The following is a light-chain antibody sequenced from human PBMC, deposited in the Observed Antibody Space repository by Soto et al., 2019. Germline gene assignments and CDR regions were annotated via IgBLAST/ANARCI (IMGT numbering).Light chain of an antibody. CDR1: SSDVGGYNY. CDR2: EVN. J-gene: IGLJ1*01. V-gene: IGLV2-14*01. Sequence: QSVLTQPASVSGSPGQSITISCTGTSSDVGGYNYVSWYQQHPGNAPRLMIYEVNNRPSGVPNRFSGSKSGNTASLTISGLQAEDEAIYYCQSYDASLSGYVFGTGTKVTVL. CDR3: QSYDASLSGYV.